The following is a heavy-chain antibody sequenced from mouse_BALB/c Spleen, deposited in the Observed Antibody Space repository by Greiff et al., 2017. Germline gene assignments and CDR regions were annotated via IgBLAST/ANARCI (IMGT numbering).Heavy chain of an antibody. J-gene: IGHJ4*01. CDR1: GFTFSSFG. CDR3: ARWSYGSGGTYAMDY. Sequence: EVKLVESGGGLVQPGGSRKLSCAASGFTFSSFGMHWVRQAPEKGLEWVAYISSGSSTIYYADTVKGRFTISRDNPKNTLFLQMTSLRSEDTAMYYCARWSYGSGGTYAMDYWGQGTSVAVSS. D-gene: IGHD1-1*01. V-gene: IGHV5-17*02. CDR2: ISSGSSTI.